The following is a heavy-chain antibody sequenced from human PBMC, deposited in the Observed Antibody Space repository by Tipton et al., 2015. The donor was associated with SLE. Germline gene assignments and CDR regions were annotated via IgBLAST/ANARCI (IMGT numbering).Heavy chain of an antibody. CDR1: GYNFTTYW. CDR3: ARHRDTLVAVVDY. V-gene: IGHV5-10-1*01. D-gene: IGHD2-8*02. J-gene: IGHJ4*02. Sequence: VQLVQSGAQVKKPGESLRISCKGSGYNFTTYWISWVRQMPGKGLEWMGRIDPSDSYTNYSPSFQGHVTISADKSISTAYLQWSNLKASDTAMYYCARHRDTLVAVVDYWGQGTLVTVSS. CDR2: IDPSDSYT.